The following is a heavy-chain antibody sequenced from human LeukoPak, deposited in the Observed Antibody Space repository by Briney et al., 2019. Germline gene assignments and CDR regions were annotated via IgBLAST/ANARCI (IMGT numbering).Heavy chain of an antibody. CDR2: FFLGDSDT. D-gene: IGHD6-13*01. CDR1: GYSFTSYW. J-gene: IGHJ3*02. CDR3: ARLRAIAAARNAFDI. V-gene: IGHV5-51*01. Sequence: GESLKISCKGSGYSFTSYWMGWVRKMPGKGRGWLGIFFLGDSDTRYSPSFQGQVTISAEKSISTAYLQWSSLKASDTAMYYCARLRAIAAARNAFDIWGQGTMVTVSS.